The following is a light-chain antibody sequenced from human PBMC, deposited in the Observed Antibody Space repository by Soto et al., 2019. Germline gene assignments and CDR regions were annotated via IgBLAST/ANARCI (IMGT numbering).Light chain of an antibody. J-gene: IGKJ1*01. CDR2: AAS. Sequence: VGDRVTLTCRANQGVSTYLSWYQQKPGKAPRLLIYAASSLQSGVPSRFSGSGSETDFTLTISSLQPEHFATYSCQQSNSTTWTFGQGTKVDIK. CDR1: QGVSTY. V-gene: IGKV1-39*01. CDR3: QQSNSTTWT.